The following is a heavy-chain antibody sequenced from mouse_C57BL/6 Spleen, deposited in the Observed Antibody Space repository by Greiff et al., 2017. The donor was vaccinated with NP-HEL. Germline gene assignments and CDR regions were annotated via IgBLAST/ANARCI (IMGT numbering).Heavy chain of an antibody. J-gene: IGHJ3*01. Sequence: VQLQQPGAELVMPGASVKLSCKASGYTFTSYWMHWVKQRPGQGLEWIGEIDPSDSYTNYNRKFKGKSTLTVDKSSSTSYMQLSSLTSEDSAVYYCARTNGYPFAYWGQGTLVTVSA. CDR1: GYTFTSYW. CDR3: ARTNGYPFAY. CDR2: IDPSDSYT. D-gene: IGHD2-2*01. V-gene: IGHV1-69*01.